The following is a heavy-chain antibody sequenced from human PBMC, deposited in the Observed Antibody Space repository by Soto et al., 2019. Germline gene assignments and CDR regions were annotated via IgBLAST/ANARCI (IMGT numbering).Heavy chain of an antibody. D-gene: IGHD5-18*01. Sequence: QVQLVDSGGGLVQPGRSLRLSCAASGFTFSAYNMHWVRQAPGKGLEWLAVISYDGTNKYYGDSVKGRFTISKDNSRNTLFLQMNSLQPEDTAVYYCAKREDTAFDYWGQGTLVTVSS. J-gene: IGHJ4*02. V-gene: IGHV3-30*18. CDR3: AKREDTAFDY. CDR2: ISYDGTNK. CDR1: GFTFSAYN.